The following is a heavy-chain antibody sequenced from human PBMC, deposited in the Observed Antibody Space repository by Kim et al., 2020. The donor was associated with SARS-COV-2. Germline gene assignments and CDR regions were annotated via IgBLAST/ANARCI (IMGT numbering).Heavy chain of an antibody. CDR2: ISSSSNYK. V-gene: IGHV3-21*01. J-gene: IGHJ4*02. D-gene: IGHD3-9*01. CDR3: ATSDDILTGYIDY. Sequence: GGSLRLSCATSGFTFSDYTMNWVRQAPGKGLEWVSSISSSSNYKFYADSLKGRFTISRDSAKNSLYLQMNSLRAEDTAVYYCATSDDILTGYIDYWGQGT. CDR1: GFTFSDYT.